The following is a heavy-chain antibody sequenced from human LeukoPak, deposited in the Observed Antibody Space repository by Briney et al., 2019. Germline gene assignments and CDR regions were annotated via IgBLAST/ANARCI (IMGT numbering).Heavy chain of an antibody. J-gene: IGHJ4*02. CDR3: ASSQQYCGGDCYLSY. CDR2: IYYSGST. CDR1: GGSISSYY. Sequence: PSETLSLTCTVSGGSISSYYWSWIRQPPGKGLEGIGYIYYSGSTNYNPSLKSRVTISVDTSKNQFSLKLSSVTAADTAVYYCASSQQYCGGDCYLSYWGQGTLVTVSS. D-gene: IGHD2-21*02. V-gene: IGHV4-59*01.